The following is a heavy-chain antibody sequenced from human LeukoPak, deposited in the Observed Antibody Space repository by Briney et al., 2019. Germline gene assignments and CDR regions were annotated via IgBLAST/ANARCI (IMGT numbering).Heavy chain of an antibody. D-gene: IGHD3-22*01. J-gene: IGHJ4*02. CDR3: ARTLYDSRGYYSHFDY. V-gene: IGHV3-30*04. CDR1: GFTFSSYA. CDR2: ISYDGSNK. Sequence: GGSLRLSCAASGFTFSSYAMHWVRQAPGKGLEWVAVISYDGSNKYYADSVKGRFTISRDNSKNTVYLQMNSLRAEDTAVYYCARTLYDSRGYYSHFDYWGQGTLVTVSS.